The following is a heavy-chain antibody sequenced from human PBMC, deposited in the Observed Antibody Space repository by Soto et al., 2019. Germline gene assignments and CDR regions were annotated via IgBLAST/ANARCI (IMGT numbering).Heavy chain of an antibody. CDR3: AKDPQSSGWSYNWYDP. D-gene: IGHD6-19*01. CDR2: INDSGDRT. CDR1: GFTFSSYA. V-gene: IGHV3-23*01. Sequence: GGSLRLSCAASGFTFSSYAMSWVRQTPGEGPEWVSTINDSGDRTYYGDSVKGRFTISRDNSKSTLYLQMNSLRAEDTAVYYCAKDPQSSGWSYNWYDPWGQGTRVTVSS. J-gene: IGHJ5*02.